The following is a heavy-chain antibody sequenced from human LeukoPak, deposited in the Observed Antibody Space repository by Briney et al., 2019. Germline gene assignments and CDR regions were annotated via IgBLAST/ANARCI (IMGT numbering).Heavy chain of an antibody. D-gene: IGHD5-12*01. CDR1: GFTFGSYA. CDR2: ISGSGGST. V-gene: IGHV3-23*01. J-gene: IGHJ3*02. CDR3: TRDSGYNAFDI. Sequence: GGSLRLSCAASGFTFGSYAMSWVRQAPGKGLEWVSAISGSGGSTYYADSVKGRFTISRDNAKNSLYLQMNSLRGEDTAVYYCTRDSGYNAFDIWGQGTMVTVSS.